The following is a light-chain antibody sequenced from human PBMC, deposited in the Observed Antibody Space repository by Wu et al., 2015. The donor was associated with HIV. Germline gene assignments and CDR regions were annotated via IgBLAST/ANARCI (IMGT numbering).Light chain of an antibody. Sequence: DIQMTQSPSSLSASIGDKVTISCRASQSVGDYLNWYQQKPGKPPKVLIFAASTLHTGAPSRFTGRRSATDFTLTIAGLQPDDFATYFCQQTYSIPYTFGQGTKVDI. J-gene: IGKJ2*01. CDR3: QQTYSIPYT. CDR2: AAS. V-gene: IGKV1-39*01. CDR1: QSVGDY.